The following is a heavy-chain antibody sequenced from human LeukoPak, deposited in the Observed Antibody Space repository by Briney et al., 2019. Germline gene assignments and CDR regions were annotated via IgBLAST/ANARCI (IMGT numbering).Heavy chain of an antibody. CDR3: ARGMYGSGSYSAH. V-gene: IGHV1-2*02. J-gene: IGHJ4*02. Sequence: ASVRVSCKTSGYSFTGYYMHWVRQAPGQGFEWMGSINPDSGDTKIAEKFKGRVTITRDTSSSTAYMEVMSLRSDDTGVYYCARGMYGSGSYSAHWGQGSLVIVSS. CDR1: GYSFTGYY. D-gene: IGHD3-10*01. CDR2: INPDSGDT.